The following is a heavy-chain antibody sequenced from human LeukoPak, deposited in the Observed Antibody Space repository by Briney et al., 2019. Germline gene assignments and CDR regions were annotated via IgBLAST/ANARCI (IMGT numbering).Heavy chain of an antibody. D-gene: IGHD4-23*01. V-gene: IGHV5-51*01. J-gene: IGHJ4*02. Sequence: GESLKISCKGSGYSFSNYWIAWVRQMTGKGLEWMGIIHPGDSDTRYSPSFQGQVTISGDKSISTAYLQWSSLKASDTAMYYCARYDYGGNSGFNYWGQGTQVTVSS. CDR2: IHPGDSDT. CDR1: GYSFSNYW. CDR3: ARYDYGGNSGFNY.